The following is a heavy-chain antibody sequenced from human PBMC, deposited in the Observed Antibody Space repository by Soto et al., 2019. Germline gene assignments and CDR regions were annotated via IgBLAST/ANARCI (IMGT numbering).Heavy chain of an antibody. Sequence: HPGGSLRLSCAASGFSFRSYGMHWVRQAPGKGLEWLAVISNDGSKQYYADSVKGRFTISRDNSKNTLYLQMNNLRAEDTALYYCAKDRGFGAGHGLDVWGQGTTVTV. CDR2: ISNDGSKQ. CDR1: GFSFRSYG. CDR3: AKDRGFGAGHGLDV. J-gene: IGHJ6*02. V-gene: IGHV3-30*18. D-gene: IGHD3-10*01.